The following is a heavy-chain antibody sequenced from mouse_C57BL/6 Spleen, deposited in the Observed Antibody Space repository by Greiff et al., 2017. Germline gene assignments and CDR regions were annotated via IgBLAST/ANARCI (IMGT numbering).Heavy chain of an antibody. CDR2: IHPNSGST. CDR3: AIYYYGSSYYAMDY. CDR1: GYTFTSYW. V-gene: IGHV1-64*01. J-gene: IGHJ4*01. Sequence: QVQLQQPGAELVKPGASVKLSCKASGYTFTSYWMHWVKQRPGQGLEWIGMIHPNSGSTNYNEKFKSKATLTVDKSSSTAYMQLSSLTSEDSAVYYCAIYYYGSSYYAMDYWGQGTSGTVSS. D-gene: IGHD1-1*01.